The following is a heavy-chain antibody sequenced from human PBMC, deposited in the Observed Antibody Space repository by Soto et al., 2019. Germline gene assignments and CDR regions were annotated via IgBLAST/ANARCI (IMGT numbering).Heavy chain of an antibody. J-gene: IGHJ4*02. Sequence: EVQLVETGGGLIQPGGSLRLSCAASGFTVSSNYMSWVRQAPGKGLEWVSVIYSGGSTYYADSVKGRFTISRDNSKNTLYLQMNSLRAEDTAVYYCARAGIAAAGVPFDYWGQGTLVTVSS. D-gene: IGHD6-13*01. V-gene: IGHV3-53*02. CDR2: IYSGGST. CDR3: ARAGIAAAGVPFDY. CDR1: GFTVSSNY.